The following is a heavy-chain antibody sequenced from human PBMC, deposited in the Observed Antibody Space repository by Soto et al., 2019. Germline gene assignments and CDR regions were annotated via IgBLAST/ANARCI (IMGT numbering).Heavy chain of an antibody. V-gene: IGHV3-30-3*01. J-gene: IGHJ6*02. Sequence: HPGGSLRLSCAASGFTFSSYAMHWVRQAPGKGLEWVAVISYDGSNKYYADSVKGRFTISRDNSKNTLYLQMNSLRAEDTAVYYCARDSSSWSYYYYYGMDVWGQGTTVTVSS. CDR1: GFTFSSYA. CDR2: ISYDGSNK. D-gene: IGHD6-13*01. CDR3: ARDSSSWSYYYYYGMDV.